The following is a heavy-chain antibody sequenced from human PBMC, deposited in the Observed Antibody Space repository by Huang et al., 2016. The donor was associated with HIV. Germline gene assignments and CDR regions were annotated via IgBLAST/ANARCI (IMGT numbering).Heavy chain of an antibody. D-gene: IGHD5-18*01. J-gene: IGHJ5*02. CDR2: IIPIFGTA. CDR3: ARTAYSYGFRQGYNWFDP. Sequence: QVLLVQSGAEVRKPGSSVKVSCTAFGGTFSSYAISWVRQAPGKGLEWMGGIIPIFGTANYTQKFQGRVTITVDESTNTGYMELTRLTSEDTAVYYCARTAYSYGFRQGYNWFDPWGQGTPVTVSS. V-gene: IGHV1-69*13. CDR1: GGTFSSYA.